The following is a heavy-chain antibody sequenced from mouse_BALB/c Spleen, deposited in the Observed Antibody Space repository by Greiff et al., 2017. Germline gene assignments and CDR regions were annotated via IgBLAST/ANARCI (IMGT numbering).Heavy chain of an antibody. J-gene: IGHJ4*01. CDR3: ASNYGSSYGAMDY. Sequence: VQLQQSGAELVKPGASVKLSCTASGFNIKDTYMHWVKQRPEQGLEWIGRIDPANGNTKYDPKFQGKATITADTSSNTAYLQLSSLTSEDTAFYYCASNYGSSYGAMDYWGQGTSVTVSS. D-gene: IGHD1-1*01. CDR2: IDPANGNT. CDR1: GFNIKDTY. V-gene: IGHV14-3*02.